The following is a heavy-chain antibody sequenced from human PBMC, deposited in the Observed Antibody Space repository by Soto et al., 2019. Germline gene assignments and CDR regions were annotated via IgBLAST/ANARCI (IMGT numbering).Heavy chain of an antibody. CDR2: INPNSGGT. J-gene: IGHJ4*02. V-gene: IGHV1-2*02. CDR1: GYTFSDYY. D-gene: IGHD3-16*01. Sequence: ASVTVSCMASGYTFSDYYMHWVRQAPGQGLECMAWINPNSGGTNYAQKFQGRVTMTRDTSISTAYMELRSLRSDDTSVYYCVREEELIGGVVSLAYWGQGTLVTVSS. CDR3: VREEELIGGVVSLAY.